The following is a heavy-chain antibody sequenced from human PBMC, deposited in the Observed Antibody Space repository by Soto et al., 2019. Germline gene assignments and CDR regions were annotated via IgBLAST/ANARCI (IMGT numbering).Heavy chain of an antibody. Sequence: PGGSLRLSCAASGFTFSSYAMSWVRQAPGKGLEWVSAISGSGDSTAYADSVQGRFSLSSDNSKSTLYLQMNSLRADDTAVYYCAKYGSGSFPPEYYYGLDVWGQGTTVTV. CDR2: ISGSGDST. J-gene: IGHJ6*02. CDR3: AKYGSGSFPPEYYYGLDV. CDR1: GFTFSSYA. D-gene: IGHD3-10*01. V-gene: IGHV3-23*01.